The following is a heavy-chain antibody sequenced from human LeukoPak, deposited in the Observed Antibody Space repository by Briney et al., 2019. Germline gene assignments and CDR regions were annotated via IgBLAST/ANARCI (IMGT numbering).Heavy chain of an antibody. CDR1: GGSISSSNW. CDR3: ARTGAMGRVPPPIFDY. D-gene: IGHD1-26*01. J-gene: IGHJ4*02. CDR2: IYHSGST. V-gene: IGHV4-4*02. Sequence: SETLSLTCAVSGGSISSSNWWSWVRQPPGKGLEWIGEIYHSGSTNYNPSLKSRVTISVDESKNQFSLKLSSVTAADTAVYYCARTGAMGRVPPPIFDYWGQGTLVTVSS.